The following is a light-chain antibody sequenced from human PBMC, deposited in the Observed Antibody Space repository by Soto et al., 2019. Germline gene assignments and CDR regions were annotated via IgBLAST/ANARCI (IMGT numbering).Light chain of an antibody. J-gene: IGLJ2*01. CDR1: SSDVGSYNR. Sequence: QSALTQPPSVSGSPGQSVTISCTGTSSDVGSYNRVSWYQQPPGTAPKLIIYEVSYRPSWVPDRFSASKSGNTASLTISGLQAEDEGDYYCSSYTRSTTCAVVFGGGTQLTVL. CDR2: EVS. V-gene: IGLV2-18*02. CDR3: SSYTRSTTCAVV.